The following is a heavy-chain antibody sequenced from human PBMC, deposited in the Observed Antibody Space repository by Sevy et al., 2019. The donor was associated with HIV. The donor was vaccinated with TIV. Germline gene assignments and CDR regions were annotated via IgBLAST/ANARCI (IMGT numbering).Heavy chain of an antibody. CDR2: INHSGST. Sequence: PSETLSLTCAVYGGSFSGYYWSWIRQPPGKGLEWIGEINHSGSTNYNPSLKSRVTISVDTSKNQFSLKLSSVTAADTAVYYCARHCGSTSCSNAFDIWGQGTMVTVSS. J-gene: IGHJ3*02. V-gene: IGHV4-34*01. D-gene: IGHD2-2*01. CDR3: ARHCGSTSCSNAFDI. CDR1: GGSFSGYY.